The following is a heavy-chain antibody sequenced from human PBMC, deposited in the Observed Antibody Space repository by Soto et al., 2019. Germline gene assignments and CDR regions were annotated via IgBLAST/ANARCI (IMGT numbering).Heavy chain of an antibody. CDR1: GYSISSGYY. J-gene: IGHJ4*02. Sequence: PSETLSLTCAVSGYSISSGYYWGWIRQPPGKGLEWIGSIYHSGSTYYNPSLKSRVTISVDTSKNQFSLKLSSVTAADTAVYYCARDEYYYDSSEDGYWGKGTLVTVSS. CDR3: ARDEYYYDSSEDGY. D-gene: IGHD3-22*01. V-gene: IGHV4-38-2*02. CDR2: IYHSGST.